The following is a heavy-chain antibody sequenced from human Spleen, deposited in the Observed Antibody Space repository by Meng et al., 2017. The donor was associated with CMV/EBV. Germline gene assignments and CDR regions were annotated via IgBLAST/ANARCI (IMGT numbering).Heavy chain of an antibody. J-gene: IGHJ6*02. CDR3: ARVGKMTTITGDYYYAMDV. V-gene: IGHV4-39*07. D-gene: IGHD5-24*01. CDR2: IDYSGST. CDR1: GGSISSSSYY. Sequence: GSLRLSCTVSGGSISSSSYYWGWLRQPPGKGLEWIGNIDYSGSTYYNPSLKSRVTISVDTSKNQFSLKLTSVTAADTAVYYCARVGKMTTITGDYYYAMDVWGQGTTVTVSS.